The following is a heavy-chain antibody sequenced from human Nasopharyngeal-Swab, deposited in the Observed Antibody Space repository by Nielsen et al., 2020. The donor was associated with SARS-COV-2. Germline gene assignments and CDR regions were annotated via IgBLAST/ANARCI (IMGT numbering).Heavy chain of an antibody. CDR1: GFTFDDYA. CDR2: ISWNSGSI. CDR3: ATSPFSSSWYDASYYSGMDV. Sequence: SLKISCAASGFTFDDYAMHWVRQAPGKGLEWVSGISWNSGSIGYADSVKGRFTISRDNAKNSLYLQMNSLRAEDTALYYCATSPFSSSWYDASYYSGMDVWGQGTTVTVSS. J-gene: IGHJ6*02. V-gene: IGHV3-9*01. D-gene: IGHD6-13*01.